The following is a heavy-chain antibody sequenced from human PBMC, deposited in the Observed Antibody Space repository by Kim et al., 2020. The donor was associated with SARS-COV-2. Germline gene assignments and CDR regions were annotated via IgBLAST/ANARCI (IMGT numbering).Heavy chain of an antibody. CDR3: ARGRGSGSYYLDY. V-gene: IGHV1-18*01. Sequence: FAQRLQGRVPMTTDTSTSTAYMELRSLRSDDTAVYYCARGRGSGSYYLDYWGQGTLVTVSS. D-gene: IGHD3-10*01. J-gene: IGHJ4*02.